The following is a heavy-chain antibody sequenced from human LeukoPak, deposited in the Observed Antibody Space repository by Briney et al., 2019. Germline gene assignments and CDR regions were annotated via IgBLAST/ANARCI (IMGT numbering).Heavy chain of an antibody. CDR2: ISSSSSTI. D-gene: IGHD2-21*02. Sequence: GGSLRLSCAASGFTFSSYSMNWVRQAPGKGLEWVSYISSSSSTIYYADSVKGRFTISRDNAKNSLYLQMNSLRAEDTAVYYCARDSEGDKFDYWGQGTLVTVSS. CDR3: ARDSEGDKFDY. J-gene: IGHJ4*02. CDR1: GFTFSSYS. V-gene: IGHV3-48*04.